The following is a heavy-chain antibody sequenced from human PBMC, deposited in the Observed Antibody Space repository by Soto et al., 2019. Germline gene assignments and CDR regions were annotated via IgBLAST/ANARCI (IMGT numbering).Heavy chain of an antibody. CDR3: ARALSTWYYFDY. J-gene: IGHJ4*02. Sequence: VQLQESGPGLVKPSETLSLTCAVSGVPIGSYYWSWIRQPPGKGLEWVANMYYSGSTNYNPSLKSRVNISLDTSQNQLSLILSSVTAADTAIYYCARALSTWYYFDYWGQGTLVTVSS. CDR2: MYYSGST. CDR1: GVPIGSYY. D-gene: IGHD6-13*01. V-gene: IGHV4-59*01.